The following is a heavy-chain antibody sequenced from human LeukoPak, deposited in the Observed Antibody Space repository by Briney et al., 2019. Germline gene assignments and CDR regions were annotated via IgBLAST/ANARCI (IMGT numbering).Heavy chain of an antibody. Sequence: PSETLSLTCSVSGGSMNSYYWSWIRQSPGKGLEWIGYIYYSGSTNYNPSLKSRVTISVDTSKNQFSLKLGSVTAADTAGYYCARHVWLQPFDYWGQGTLITVSS. V-gene: IGHV4-59*08. CDR1: GGSMNSYY. CDR2: IYYSGST. D-gene: IGHD3-9*01. CDR3: ARHVWLQPFDY. J-gene: IGHJ4*02.